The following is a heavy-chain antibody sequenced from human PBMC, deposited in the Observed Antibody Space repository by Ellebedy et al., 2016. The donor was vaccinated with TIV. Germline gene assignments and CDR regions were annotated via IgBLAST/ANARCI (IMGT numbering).Heavy chain of an antibody. J-gene: IGHJ4*02. CDR3: AKGLGYFWSGSDY. D-gene: IGHD3-3*01. CDR2: ISGRGYKA. V-gene: IGHV3-23*01. Sequence: GGSLRLSCAASGFTFSSDGMHWVRQAPGKGLEWVSAISGRGYKAYYADSVKGRFTISRDNSKNSLYLQLNSLRTEDTALYYCAKGLGYFWSGSDYWGQGTLVTVSS. CDR1: GFTFSSDG.